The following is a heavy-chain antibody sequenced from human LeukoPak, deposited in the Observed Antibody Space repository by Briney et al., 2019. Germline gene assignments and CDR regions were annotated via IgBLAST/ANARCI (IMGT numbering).Heavy chain of an antibody. V-gene: IGHV1-46*01. J-gene: IGHJ6*03. CDR2: INPSGGST. D-gene: IGHD2-2*01. CDR3: AREVGDIVVVPAATVGYYYYMDV. CDR1: GYTFTSYY. Sequence: ASVKVSCKASGYTFTSYYMHWVRQAPGQGLEWMGIINPSGGSTSYAQKFQGRVTMTRDMSTSTVYMELSSLRSEDTAVYYCAREVGDIVVVPAATVGYYYYMDVWGKGTTVTVSS.